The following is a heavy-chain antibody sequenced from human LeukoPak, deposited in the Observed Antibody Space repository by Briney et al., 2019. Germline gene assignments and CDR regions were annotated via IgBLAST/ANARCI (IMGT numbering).Heavy chain of an antibody. V-gene: IGHV3-30*18. CDR3: AKPTYYYNTSGYLFDY. CDR2: ISYDGSNK. J-gene: IGHJ4*02. CDR1: GFTFSTYG. D-gene: IGHD3-22*01. Sequence: PGGSLRLSCAASGFTFSTYGMHWVRQAPGEGLEWVAVISYDGSNKYYADSVKGRFTISRDNSKNTLYLQMNSLRAEDTAVYFCAKPTYYYNTSGYLFDYWGQGALVTVSS.